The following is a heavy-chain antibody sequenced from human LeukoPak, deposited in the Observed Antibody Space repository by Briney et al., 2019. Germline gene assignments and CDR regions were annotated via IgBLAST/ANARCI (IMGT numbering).Heavy chain of an antibody. CDR1: GFTFSRYW. Sequence: GGSPRLSCAASGFTFSRYWMHWVRQAPGKGLVWVSRINSDESSTDYTDSVKGRFTISRDNAKNTLYLQMNSLRAEDTAVYYCARGTTVITFDYWGQGTLVTVSS. J-gene: IGHJ4*02. CDR2: INSDESST. CDR3: ARGTTVITFDY. V-gene: IGHV3-74*01. D-gene: IGHD4-23*01.